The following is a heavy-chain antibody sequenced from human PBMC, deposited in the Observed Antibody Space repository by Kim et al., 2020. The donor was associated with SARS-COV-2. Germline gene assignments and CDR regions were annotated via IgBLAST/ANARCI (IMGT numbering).Heavy chain of an antibody. J-gene: IGHJ6*01. Sequence: GGSLRLSCAASGFTFSSYGMHWVRQAPGKGLEWVAVISYDGSNKYYADSVKGRFTISRDNSKNTLYLQMNSLRAEDTAVYYCAAVGYSSSWYDYYYYGM. CDR1: GFTFSSYG. V-gene: IGHV3-30*03. D-gene: IGHD6-13*01. CDR2: ISYDGSNK. CDR3: AAVGYSSSWYDYYYYGM.